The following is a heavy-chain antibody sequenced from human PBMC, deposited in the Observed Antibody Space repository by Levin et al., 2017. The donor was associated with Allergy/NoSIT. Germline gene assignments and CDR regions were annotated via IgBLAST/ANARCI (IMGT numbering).Heavy chain of an antibody. V-gene: IGHV1-46*01. CDR3: ARGSGGYFDWLPRSRMDV. Sequence: GESLKISCKASGYTFTSYYMHWVRQAPGQGLEWMGIINPSGGSTSYAQKFQGRVTMTRDTSTSTVYMELSSLRSEDTAVYYCARGSGGYFDWLPRSRMDVWGQGTTVTVSS. CDR2: INPSGGST. J-gene: IGHJ6*02. CDR1: GYTFTSYY. D-gene: IGHD3-9*01.